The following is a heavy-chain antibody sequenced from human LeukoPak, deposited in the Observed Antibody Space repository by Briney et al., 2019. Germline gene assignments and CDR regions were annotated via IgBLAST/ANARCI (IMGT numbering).Heavy chain of an antibody. Sequence: SETLSLTCTVSGGSISSYYWSWIRQPAGKGLEWIGSIYYSGSTYYNPSLKSRVTISVDTSKNQFSLKLSSVTAADTAVYYCARQPNPAAGTSKGVDFDYWGQGTLVTVSS. CDR1: GGSISSYY. D-gene: IGHD6-13*01. V-gene: IGHV4-59*05. CDR2: IYYSGST. CDR3: ARQPNPAAGTSKGVDFDY. J-gene: IGHJ4*02.